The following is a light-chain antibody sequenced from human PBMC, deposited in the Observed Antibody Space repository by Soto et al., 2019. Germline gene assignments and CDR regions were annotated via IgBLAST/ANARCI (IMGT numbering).Light chain of an antibody. V-gene: IGKV3-11*01. CDR2: DAS. J-gene: IGKJ4*01. Sequence: ETVLTQSPATLSFSPGESATLSCRTSQTVNNYVAWYQQRHGQPPRLLIHDASKRATGVPARFSGSGSGTDFTLTISSLEPEDSAVYYCQQRSNSRTFGGGTKVDIK. CDR1: QTVNNY. CDR3: QQRSNSRT.